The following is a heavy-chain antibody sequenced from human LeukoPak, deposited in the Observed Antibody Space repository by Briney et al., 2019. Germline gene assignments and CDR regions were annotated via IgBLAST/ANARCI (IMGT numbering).Heavy chain of an antibody. CDR3: ARLPLVATYYDFDYMVV. CDR1: GGSISSGGYY. Sequence: SQPLSLTCTVSGGSISSGGYYGRWVRQHPGKGLEWLGFIYYSGTTYYNPSNTSRVTISVDTSKNQFSLKLSSVTAADTAVSFCARLPLVATYYDFDYMVVSGKGTTVTVSS. V-gene: IGHV4-31*03. CDR2: IYYSGTT. D-gene: IGHD5-12*01. J-gene: IGHJ6*03.